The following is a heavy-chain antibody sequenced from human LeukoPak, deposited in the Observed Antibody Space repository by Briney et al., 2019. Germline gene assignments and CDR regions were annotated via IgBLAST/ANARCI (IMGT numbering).Heavy chain of an antibody. V-gene: IGHV3-23*01. CDR1: GFTFSSYA. J-gene: IGHJ4*02. CDR2: ISGSGGST. D-gene: IGHD1-26*01. CDR3: AKDLKWELPSSANY. Sequence: GGSLRLSCAASGFTFSSYAMSWVRQAPGKGLEWVSAISGSGGSTYYADSVKGRFTISRDNSKNTLYLQINSLRAEDTAVYYCAKDLKWELPSSANYWGQGTLVTVSS.